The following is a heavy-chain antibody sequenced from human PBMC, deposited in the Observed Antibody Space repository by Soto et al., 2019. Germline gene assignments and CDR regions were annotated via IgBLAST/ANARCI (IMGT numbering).Heavy chain of an antibody. CDR2: IDAGNGNT. V-gene: IGHV1-3*01. Sequence: ASVKVSCKASGYTFTSYTIHWVRQAPGQRPEWMGWIDAGNGNTKYSQKFQGRVTITRDTSASIIYMELSSLRSEDGAVYYCARDDSSHGPTLFDYWGQGTLVTVS. CDR3: ARDDSSHGPTLFDY. J-gene: IGHJ4*02. CDR1: GYTFTSYT. D-gene: IGHD2-21*01.